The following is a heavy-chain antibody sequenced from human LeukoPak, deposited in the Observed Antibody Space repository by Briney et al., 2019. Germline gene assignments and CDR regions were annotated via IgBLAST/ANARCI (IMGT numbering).Heavy chain of an antibody. D-gene: IGHD3-22*01. J-gene: IGHJ4*02. V-gene: IGHV1-2*02. CDR3: ARVRYYYDSSGYYPYYFAY. Sequence: ASVKVSCKASGYTFTGYYMHWVRQAPGQGLEWMGWINPNSGGTNYAQKFQGRVTMTRDKSISTAYMELSRLRSDDTAVYYCARVRYYYDSSGYYPYYFAYWGQGTLVTVSS. CDR2: INPNSGGT. CDR1: GYTFTGYY.